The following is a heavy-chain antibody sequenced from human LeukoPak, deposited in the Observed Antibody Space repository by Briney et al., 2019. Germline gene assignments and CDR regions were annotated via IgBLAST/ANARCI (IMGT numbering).Heavy chain of an antibody. V-gene: IGHV1-69*13. CDR1: GGTFSSYA. CDR3: ARDNPQMVEHYYGMEV. J-gene: IGHJ6*04. Sequence: ASVKVSCKASGGTFSSYAISWVRQAPGQGLEWMGGIIPIFGTANYARKFQGRVTITADESTSTAYMELSSLRSEDTAVYYCARDNPQMVEHYYGMEVWGKGTTVTVSS. CDR2: IIPIFGTA. D-gene: IGHD2-15*01.